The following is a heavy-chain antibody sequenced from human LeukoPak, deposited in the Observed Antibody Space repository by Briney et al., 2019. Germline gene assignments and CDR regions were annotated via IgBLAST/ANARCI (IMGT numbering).Heavy chain of an antibody. V-gene: IGHV3-66*01. CDR3: ATSGRWGYFDY. CDR2: IYSGGST. Sequence: GGSLRLSCAASGFTVSSNYMSWVRQAPGKGLEWVSIIYSGGSTYYADSVRGRFTISRDNSKNTLYLLMNSLRAEDTAVYYCATSGRWGYFDYWGQGTLVTVSS. CDR1: GFTVSSNY. D-gene: IGHD6-19*01. J-gene: IGHJ4*02.